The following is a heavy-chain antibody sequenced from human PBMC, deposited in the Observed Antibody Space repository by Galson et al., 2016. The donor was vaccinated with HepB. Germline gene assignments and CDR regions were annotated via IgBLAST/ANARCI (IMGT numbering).Heavy chain of an antibody. CDR1: GLSFQNYA. CDR3: ARDRGDGRRSRYNLNH. CDR2: TSYDGSLT. V-gene: IGHV3-30*04. Sequence: SLRLSCAVSGLSFQNYAMHWVRQAPGKGLEWVAFTSYDGSLTYYADSVKGRFTISRDKSKSALYLQMDSLRAEDTALYYCARDRGDGRRSRYNLNHWGQGSLVTFSS. J-gene: IGHJ5*02. D-gene: IGHD1-1*01.